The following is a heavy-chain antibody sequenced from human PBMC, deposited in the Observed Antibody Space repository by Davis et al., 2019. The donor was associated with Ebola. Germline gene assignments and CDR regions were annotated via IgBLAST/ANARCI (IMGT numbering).Heavy chain of an antibody. J-gene: IGHJ3*02. D-gene: IGHD3-22*01. CDR1: GGTFSSYA. V-gene: IGHV1-69*04. CDR3: ARANYYDSSGYDDAFDI. CDR2: IIPILGIA. Sequence: SVKVSCKASGGTFSSYAISWVRQAPGQGLEWMGRIIPILGIANYAQKFQGRVTITADKSTSTAYMELSSLRSEDTAVYYCARANYYDSSGYDDAFDIWGQGTMVTVSS.